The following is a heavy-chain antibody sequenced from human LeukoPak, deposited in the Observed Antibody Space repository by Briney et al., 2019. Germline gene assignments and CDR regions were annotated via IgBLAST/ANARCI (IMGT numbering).Heavy chain of an antibody. CDR1: GGSISSSSYY. J-gene: IGHJ5*02. CDR3: ARGGGKRAATNWFDP. D-gene: IGHD3-16*01. CDR2: IYYSGST. V-gene: IGHV4-39*07. Sequence: MTSETLSLTCTVSGGSISSSSYYWGWIRQPPGKGLEWIGSIYYSGSTYYNPSLKSRVTISVDTSKNQFSLKLSSVTAADTAVYYCARGGGKRAATNWFDPWGQGNLVTVSS.